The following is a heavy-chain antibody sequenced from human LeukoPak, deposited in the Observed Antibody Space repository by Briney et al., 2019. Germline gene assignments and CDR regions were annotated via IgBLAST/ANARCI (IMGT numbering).Heavy chain of an antibody. CDR3: ARDSVRGYSYGIDFDY. D-gene: IGHD5-18*01. V-gene: IGHV1-2*02. Sequence: ASVKVSCKASGYTFTSYGISWVRQAPGQGLEWMGWINPNSGGTNYAQKFQGRVTMTRDTSISTAYMELSRLRSDDTAVYYCARDSVRGYSYGIDFDYWGQGTLVTVSS. J-gene: IGHJ4*02. CDR2: INPNSGGT. CDR1: GYTFTSYG.